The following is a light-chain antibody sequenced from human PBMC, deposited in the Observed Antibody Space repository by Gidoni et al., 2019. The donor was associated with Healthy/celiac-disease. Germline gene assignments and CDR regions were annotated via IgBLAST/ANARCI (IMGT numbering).Light chain of an antibody. J-gene: IGKJ4*01. CDR3: QQRCNWPPT. CDR2: DAS. V-gene: IGKV3-11*01. CDR1: QSVSSY. Sequence: EIVSTQSPATLSLSPGERATLSCRASQSVSSYLAWYQQKPGQAPRLLIYDASTMATGIPARFSGIGSGTDFTLTISSLEPEDFAVYYCQQRCNWPPTFGGGTKVEIK.